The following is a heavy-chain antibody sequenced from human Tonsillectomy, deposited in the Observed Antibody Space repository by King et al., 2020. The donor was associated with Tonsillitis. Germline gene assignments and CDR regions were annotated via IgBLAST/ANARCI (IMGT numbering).Heavy chain of an antibody. D-gene: IGHD5-18*01. Sequence: VQLVESGGGVVQPGRSLRLSCAASGFIFSNYDMHWGRQAPGKGLEGGAIISNDGSNEYYPDSVKGRFTISTDNSKNTLYLQMNNLRAEDTAVYYCAKGGTGSVYSYGDFWGQGTLVTVSS. V-gene: IGHV3-30*18. J-gene: IGHJ4*02. CDR2: ISNDGSNE. CDR1: GFIFSNYD. CDR3: AKGGTGSVYSYGDF.